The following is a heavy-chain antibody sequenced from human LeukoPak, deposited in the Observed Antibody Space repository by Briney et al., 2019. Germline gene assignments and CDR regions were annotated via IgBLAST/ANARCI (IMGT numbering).Heavy chain of an antibody. D-gene: IGHD2-15*01. CDR3: ARAVVANSYDYYGVDV. V-gene: IGHV6-1*01. Sequence: SQTLSLTCAISGDTVSSNRAPWNWIRQSPSRGLEWLGRTYYRSKWYNDYAVSVKSRITINPDTSKNQFPLLLNSVTPEDTAVYYCARAVVANSYDYYGVDVWGEGTTVTVSS. J-gene: IGHJ6*04. CDR1: GDTVSSNRAP. CDR2: TYYRSKWYN.